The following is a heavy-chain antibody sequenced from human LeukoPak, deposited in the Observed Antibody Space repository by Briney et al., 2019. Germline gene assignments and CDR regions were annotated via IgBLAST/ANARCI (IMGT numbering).Heavy chain of an antibody. V-gene: IGHV3-33*01. D-gene: IGHD5-12*01. CDR3: ARDRGYDPHYYFDY. Sequence: GGSLRLSCAASGFTFSSYAMHWVRQAPGKGLEWVALIWYDGNKKYFEDSVKGRFTISRDNSKNMLYLQMNSLRAEDTAVYYCARDRGYDPHYYFDYWGQGTLVTVSS. CDR1: GFTFSSYA. CDR2: IWYDGNKK. J-gene: IGHJ4*02.